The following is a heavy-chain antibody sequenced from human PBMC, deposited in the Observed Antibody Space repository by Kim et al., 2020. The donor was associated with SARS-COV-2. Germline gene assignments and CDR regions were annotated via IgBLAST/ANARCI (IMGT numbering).Heavy chain of an antibody. CDR3: ARAVAGTGYYYYYGMDV. CDR2: IIPILGIA. J-gene: IGHJ6*02. CDR1: VCTFSSYA. Sequence: SVNVSCKASVCTFSSYAISWVRQAPGQGLEWMGRIIPILGIANYAQKFQGRVTITADKSTSTAYMELSSLRSEDTAVYYCARAVAGTGYYYYYGMDVWG. D-gene: IGHD6-19*01. V-gene: IGHV1-69*04.